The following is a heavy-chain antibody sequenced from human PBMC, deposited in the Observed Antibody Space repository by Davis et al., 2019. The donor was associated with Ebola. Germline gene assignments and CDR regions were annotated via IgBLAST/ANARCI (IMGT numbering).Heavy chain of an antibody. CDR1: GFTFTNYA. V-gene: IGHV3-23*01. Sequence: PGGSLRLSCEASGFTFTNYAMSWVRKGPGQGREWVAGISGAGYNTYHADSVKGRFTTSIDNSKNTLYLQMNSLRADDTAVYYCATCGFCVSSSGIDYRGQGTLVTVSS. J-gene: IGHJ4*02. D-gene: IGHD6-19*01. CDR3: ATCGFCVSSSGIDY. CDR2: ISGAGYNT.